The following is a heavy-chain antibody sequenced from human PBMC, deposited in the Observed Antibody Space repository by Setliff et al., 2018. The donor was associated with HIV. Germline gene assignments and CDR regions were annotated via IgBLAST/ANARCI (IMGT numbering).Heavy chain of an antibody. D-gene: IGHD1-26*01. CDR3: ARDRGGRYLYSDY. J-gene: IGHJ4*02. CDR1: EISLSDYY. V-gene: IGHV3-11*04. Sequence: PGGSLRLSCAVSEISLSDYYMAWIRQAPGKGLEWISCISSSANSIYYADSVKGRFTISRDNAKNSLYLQMNGLRADDSAVYYCARDRGGRYLYSDYWGQGALVTVSS. CDR2: ISSSANSI.